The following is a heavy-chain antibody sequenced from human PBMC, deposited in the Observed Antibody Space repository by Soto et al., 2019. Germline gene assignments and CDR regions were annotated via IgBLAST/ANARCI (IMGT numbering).Heavy chain of an antibody. CDR2: ISYDGSNK. CDR1: GFTFSSYA. Sequence: PGGSLRLSCAASGFTFSSYAMHWVRQAPGKGLEWVAVISYDGSNKYYADSVKGRFTISRDNSKNTLYLQMNSLRAEDTAVYYCARDCSSTSCYQGMVPDDYWGQGTLVTVSS. CDR3: ARDCSSTSCYQGMVPDDY. V-gene: IGHV3-30-3*01. J-gene: IGHJ4*02. D-gene: IGHD2-2*01.